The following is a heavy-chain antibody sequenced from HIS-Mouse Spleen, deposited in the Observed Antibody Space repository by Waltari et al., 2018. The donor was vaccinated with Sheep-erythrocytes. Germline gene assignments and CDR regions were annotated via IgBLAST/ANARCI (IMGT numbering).Heavy chain of an antibody. Sequence: QVQLVQSGAEVKKPGSSVKVSCKASGGTFSSYAISWVRQAPGQGLEWMGRSSPILGIANYAQKVQGRVTMTTDTSTSTAYMELRSRRSDDTAVDYCARLRAFDYWGQGTLVTVSS. CDR2: SSPILGIA. CDR1: GGTFSSYA. J-gene: IGHJ4*02. CDR3: ARLRAFDY. V-gene: IGHV1-69*04.